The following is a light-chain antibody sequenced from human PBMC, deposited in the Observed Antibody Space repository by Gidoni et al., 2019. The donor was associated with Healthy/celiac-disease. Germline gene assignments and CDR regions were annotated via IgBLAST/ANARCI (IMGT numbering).Light chain of an antibody. Sequence: ESVLTQSPGTLSLSPGERATLSCRASQSVSSSYLAWYQQKPGQAPRLLIYGASSRATGIPDRFSGSGSGTDFTLTISRLEPEDFAVYYCQQYGSSPLYTFXXXTKLEIK. CDR1: QSVSSSY. CDR2: GAS. V-gene: IGKV3-20*01. J-gene: IGKJ2*01. CDR3: QQYGSSPLYT.